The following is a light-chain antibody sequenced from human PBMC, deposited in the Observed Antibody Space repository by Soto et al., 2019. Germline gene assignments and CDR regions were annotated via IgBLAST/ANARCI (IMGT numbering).Light chain of an antibody. J-gene: IGLJ1*01. CDR3: SSYSDTTICA. CDR2: NVN. Sequence: QSVLTQPASVSGSPGQSITISCSGSSSDIGGYDFVSWYQVRPGEAPQLIIYNVNGRPSGVPRRFSGSKSGNTASLTVSGLQAVDEADYYSSSYSDTTICALGTG. V-gene: IGLV2-14*03. CDR1: SSDIGGYDF.